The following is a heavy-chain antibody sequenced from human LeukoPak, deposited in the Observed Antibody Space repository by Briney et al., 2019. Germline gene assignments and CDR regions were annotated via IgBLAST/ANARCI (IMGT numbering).Heavy chain of an antibody. CDR1: GYTFTSYD. D-gene: IGHD6-13*01. V-gene: IGHV1-8*01. CDR2: MNPNSGNT. Sequence: ASVKVSCKASGYTFTSYDINWVRQATGQGLEWMGWMNPNSGNTGYAQKFQGRVTMTRNTSISTAYMELSSLRSEDTAVYYCARGRYSSSWYYYYGMDVWGQGTTVTISS. CDR3: ARGRYSSSWYYYYGMDV. J-gene: IGHJ6*02.